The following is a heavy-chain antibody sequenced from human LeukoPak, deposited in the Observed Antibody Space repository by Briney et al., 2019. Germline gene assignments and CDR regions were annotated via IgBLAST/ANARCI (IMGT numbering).Heavy chain of an antibody. D-gene: IGHD6-19*01. J-gene: IGHJ6*02. CDR3: ARDFRDSSGGIRYSGMDV. V-gene: IGHV3-30*04. CDR2: ISSDGSNK. Sequence: SGRSLRLSCAASGFTLSSYAMHWVRQAPGKGLEWVAVISSDGSNKYYADSVKGRFSISRDNSNNTLYLQMNSLRAEDTAVFYCARDFRDSSGGIRYSGMDVWGQGTTVTVSS. CDR1: GFTLSSYA.